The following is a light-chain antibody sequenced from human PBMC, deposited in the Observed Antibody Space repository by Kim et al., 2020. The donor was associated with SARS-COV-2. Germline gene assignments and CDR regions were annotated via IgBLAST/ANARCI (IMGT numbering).Light chain of an antibody. CDR1: RSDVGGSKY. J-gene: IGLJ3*02. CDR2: DVD. Sequence: QSALTQPASVSGSPGQSITISCTGTRSDVGGSKYVSWYQQHPGKAPKLLIYDVDKRPSGVSDRFSGSKSANTASLTISGLQAEDESDFYCSSYTSTNTWVVGGGTQLTVL. V-gene: IGLV2-14*03. CDR3: SSYTSTNTWV.